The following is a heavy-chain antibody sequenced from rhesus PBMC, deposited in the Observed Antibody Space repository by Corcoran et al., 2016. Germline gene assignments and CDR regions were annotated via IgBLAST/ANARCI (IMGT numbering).Heavy chain of an antibody. J-gene: IGHJ5-1*01. CDR1: GGSFSGYY. D-gene: IGHD6-25*01. V-gene: IGHV4-165*01. CDR3: ARGYPYSGSPPPGFDV. CDR2: ISGRGSP. Sequence: VQLQESGPGLVKPSETLSLTCAVSGGSFSGYYWGWIRQPPGKGLDWIGYISGRGSPHTSPSPKRRVTISTDTSKNQFSLKLSSVTAADTAVYYCARGYPYSGSPPPGFDVWGPGVLVTVSS.